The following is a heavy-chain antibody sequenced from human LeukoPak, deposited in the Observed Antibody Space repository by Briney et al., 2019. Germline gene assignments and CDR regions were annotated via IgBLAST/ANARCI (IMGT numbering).Heavy chain of an antibody. J-gene: IGHJ4*02. CDR2: ISYDGSNK. V-gene: IGHV3-30-3*01. Sequence: GGSLRLSCAASGFTFSSYAMHWVRQAPGKGLVWVAIISYDGSNKYYADSVKGRFTISRDNSKNTLYLQINSLRAEDTAVYYCASSPFLDYWGQGTLVTVSS. CDR3: ASSPFLDY. CDR1: GFTFSSYA. D-gene: IGHD2/OR15-2a*01.